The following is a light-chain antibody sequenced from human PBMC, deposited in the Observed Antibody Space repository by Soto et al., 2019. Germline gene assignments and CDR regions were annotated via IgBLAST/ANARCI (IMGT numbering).Light chain of an antibody. CDR3: HQYGSSPQT. V-gene: IGKV3-11*01. J-gene: IGKJ1*01. CDR1: QSVSSY. Sequence: EIVLTQSPATLSLSPGKRATLSCRASQSVSSYLAWYQQKPGQAPRLLIYDASNRATGIPARFSGSGSGTDFTLTISSLEPEDFAVFYCHQYGSSPQTFGQGTKVEIK. CDR2: DAS.